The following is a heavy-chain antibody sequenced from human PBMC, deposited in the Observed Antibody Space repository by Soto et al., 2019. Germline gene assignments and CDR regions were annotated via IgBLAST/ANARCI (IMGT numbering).Heavy chain of an antibody. J-gene: IGHJ4*02. V-gene: IGHV4-30-2*01. CDR3: ARVPYVSGCYHY. CDR1: GGFISSGGYS. CDR2: IYHSGST. D-gene: IGHD3-10*01. Sequence: PSGTLSLTCAVSGGFISSGGYSWSWIRQPPGKGLEWIGYIYHSGSTYYNPSLKSRVTISVDRSNNQFSLKLSSVTAAYTAVYYCARVPYVSGCYHYRGQGPLFPVS.